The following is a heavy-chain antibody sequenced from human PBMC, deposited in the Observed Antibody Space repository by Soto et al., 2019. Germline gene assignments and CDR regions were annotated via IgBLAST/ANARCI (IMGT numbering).Heavy chain of an antibody. J-gene: IGHJ3*02. CDR3: ARTWHEGRLDAFDI. Sequence: QVTLKESGPVLVKPTETLTLTGTVSGFSLSNARMGVSWIRQPPGKALEWLAHIFSNDEKSYSTSLKSRLTISKDTSKSQVVLTMTNMDPVDTATYYCARTWHEGRLDAFDIWGQGTMVTVSS. CDR2: IFSNDEK. V-gene: IGHV2-26*01. CDR1: GFSLSNARMG. D-gene: IGHD1-26*01.